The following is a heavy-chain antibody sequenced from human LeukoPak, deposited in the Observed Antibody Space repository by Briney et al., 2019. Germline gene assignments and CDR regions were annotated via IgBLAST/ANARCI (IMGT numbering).Heavy chain of an antibody. CDR3: ARDGSWYSSSGLYY. J-gene: IGHJ4*02. CDR2: IYYSGST. V-gene: IGHV4-59*01. CDR1: GGSISSYY. Sequence: SETLSLTCTVSGGSISSYYWSWIRQPPGKGLEWIGYIYYSGSTNYNPSLKSRVTISVDTSKNQFSLKLSSVTAADTAVYYCARDGSWYSSSGLYYWGQGTLVTVSS. D-gene: IGHD6-13*01.